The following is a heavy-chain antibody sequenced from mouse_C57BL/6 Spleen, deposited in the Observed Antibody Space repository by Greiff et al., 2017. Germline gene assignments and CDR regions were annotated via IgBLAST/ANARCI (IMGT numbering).Heavy chain of an antibody. CDR2: IHPNSGST. V-gene: IGHV1-64*01. CDR1: GYTFTSYW. CDR3: AKAIYYDYPWFAY. D-gene: IGHD2-4*01. J-gene: IGHJ3*01. Sequence: VQLQQPGAELVKPGASVKLSCKASGYTFTSYWMHWVKQRPGQGLEWIGMIHPNSGSTNYNEKFKSKATLTVDKSSSTAYMQLSSLTSEDSAVYYCAKAIYYDYPWFAYWGQGTLLTVSA.